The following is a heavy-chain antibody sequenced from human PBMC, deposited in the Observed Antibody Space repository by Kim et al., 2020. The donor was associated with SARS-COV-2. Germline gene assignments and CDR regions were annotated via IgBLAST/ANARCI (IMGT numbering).Heavy chain of an antibody. Sequence: GGSLRLSCAASGFTFSSYAMRWVRQAPGKGLEWVSGIGGGGRSTWSGDSVKGRSTTSRDTSKNSQYLVITSLGVDATAVYFCAGATLIMVISVLDYGG. J-gene: IGHJ6*01. CDR3: AGATLIMVISVLDY. CDR2: IGGGGRST. D-gene: IGHD2-21*01. CDR1: GFTFSSYA. V-gene: IGHV3-23*02.